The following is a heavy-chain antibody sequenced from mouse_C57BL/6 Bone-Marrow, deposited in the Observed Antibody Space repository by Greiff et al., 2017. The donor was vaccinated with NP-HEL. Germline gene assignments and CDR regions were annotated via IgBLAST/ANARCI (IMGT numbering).Heavy chain of an antibody. J-gene: IGHJ2*01. V-gene: IGHV5-12*01. CDR3: ARRGYDYTFDY. CDR2: ISNGGGST. Sequence: EVKLVESGGGLVQPGGSQKLSCAASGFTFSDYYMYWVRQTPEKRLEWVAYISNGGGSTYYPDTVKGRFTISRDNAKNTLYLQMSRLKSEDTAMYYCARRGYDYTFDYWGQGTTLTVSS. CDR1: GFTFSDYY. D-gene: IGHD2-4*01.